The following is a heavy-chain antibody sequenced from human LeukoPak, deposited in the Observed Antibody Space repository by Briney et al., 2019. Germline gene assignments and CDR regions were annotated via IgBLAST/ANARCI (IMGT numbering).Heavy chain of an antibody. J-gene: IGHJ4*02. CDR3: ARDQIVVANGYYFDY. CDR1: GYTFTSYG. CDR2: ISAYNGNT. D-gene: IGHD3-22*01. V-gene: IGHV1-18*01. Sequence: GASVKVSCKASGYTFTSYGISWVRQAPGQGLEWMGWISAYNGNTNYAQKLQGRVTMTTDTSTSTAYMELRSLRSDDTAVYYCARDQIVVANGYYFDYWGQGTLVTVSS.